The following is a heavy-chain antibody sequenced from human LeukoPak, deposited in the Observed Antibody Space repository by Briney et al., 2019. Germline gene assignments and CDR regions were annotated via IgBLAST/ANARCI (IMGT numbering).Heavy chain of an antibody. CDR3: AKPYYPDAFDI. CDR1: GFTLSSYA. J-gene: IGHJ3*02. Sequence: GGSLRLSCAASGFTLSSYAMSWVRQAPGKGREWVSAISGSGGSTYYADSVKGRFTLSRDNSKNTLYLQMNSLRAEDTAVYYCAKPYYPDAFDIWGQGTMVTVSS. D-gene: IGHD3-10*01. V-gene: IGHV3-23*01. CDR2: ISGSGGST.